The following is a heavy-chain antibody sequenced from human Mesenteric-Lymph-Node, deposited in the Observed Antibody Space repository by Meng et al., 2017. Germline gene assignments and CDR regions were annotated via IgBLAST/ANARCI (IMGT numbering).Heavy chain of an antibody. CDR2: IYTSGST. V-gene: IGHV4-4*07. Sequence: ESLKISCTVSGGSISSYYWSWIRQPAGKGLEWIGRIYTSGSTNYNPSLKSRVTMSVDTSKNQFSLKLSSVTAADTAVYYCARGRRGYSYGYWRAYFDYWGQGTLVTVSS. J-gene: IGHJ4*02. D-gene: IGHD5-18*01. CDR1: GGSISSYY. CDR3: ARGRRGYSYGYWRAYFDY.